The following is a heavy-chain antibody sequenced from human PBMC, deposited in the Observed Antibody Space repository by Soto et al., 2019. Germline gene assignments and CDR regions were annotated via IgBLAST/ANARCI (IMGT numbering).Heavy chain of an antibody. CDR3: ASSARRYYDILTGYYTYYYGMDV. V-gene: IGHV5-51*01. D-gene: IGHD3-9*01. Sequence: RGESLKISCKGSGYSFTSYWIGWVRQMPGKGLEWMGIIYPGDSDTRYSPSFQGQVTISADKSISTAYLQWSSLKASDTAMYYCASSARRYYDILTGYYTYYYGMDVWGQGTTVTVSS. CDR1: GYSFTSYW. CDR2: IYPGDSDT. J-gene: IGHJ6*02.